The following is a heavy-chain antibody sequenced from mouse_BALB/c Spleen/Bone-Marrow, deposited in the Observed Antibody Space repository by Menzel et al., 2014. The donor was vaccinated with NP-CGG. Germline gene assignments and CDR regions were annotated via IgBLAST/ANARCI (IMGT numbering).Heavy chain of an antibody. V-gene: IGHV1S137*01. CDR2: ISTYYGDA. J-gene: IGHJ3*01. CDR1: GYTFTDYA. CDR3: ARDEGAY. Sequence: QVQLKDSGAELVRPGVSVKISCKGSGYTFTDYAMHWVKQSHAKSLEWIGVISTYYGDASYNQKFKGKATMTVDKSSSTAYMELARLTSEDSAIYYCARDEGAYWGQGTLVTVSA.